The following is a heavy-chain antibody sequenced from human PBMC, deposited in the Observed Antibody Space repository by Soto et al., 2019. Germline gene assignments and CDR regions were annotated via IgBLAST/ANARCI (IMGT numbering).Heavy chain of an antibody. CDR3: ARDYDYVWGSYRYLGHDAFDI. D-gene: IGHD3-16*02. V-gene: IGHV1-18*01. CDR2: ISAYNGNT. CDR1: GYTFTSYG. J-gene: IGHJ3*02. Sequence: QVQLVQSGAEVKKPGASVKVSCKASGYTFTSYGITWVRQAPVQGLEWMGWISAYNGNTNYAQKLQGRVTMTTDTSTSTAYMELRSLRSDDTAVYYCARDYDYVWGSYRYLGHDAFDIWGQGTMVTVSS.